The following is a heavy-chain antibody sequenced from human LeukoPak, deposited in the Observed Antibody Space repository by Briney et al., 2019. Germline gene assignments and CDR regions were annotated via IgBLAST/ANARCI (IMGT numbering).Heavy chain of an antibody. V-gene: IGHV3-23*01. CDR2: ISASGDDT. J-gene: IGHJ4*02. D-gene: IGHD3-10*01. CDR1: GFTFSSFA. Sequence: GGSLRLSCAASGFTFSSFALSWVRQAPGKGLEWVSTISASGDDTFYAASVKGRFTISRDSSKNTLHLQVNSLRAEDTAIYYCAKEVFDTGKAFESWGQGTLVTVSS. CDR3: AKEVFDTGKAFES.